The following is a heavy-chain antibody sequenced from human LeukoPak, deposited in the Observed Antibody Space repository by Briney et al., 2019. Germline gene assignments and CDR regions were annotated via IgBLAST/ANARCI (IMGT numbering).Heavy chain of an antibody. CDR1: GGSISSYY. V-gene: IGHV4-59*01. Sequence: SETLSLTCTVSGGSISSYYWSWIRQPPGKGLDWIWYIYYSGSTHYNPSLKSRVTISVDTSKNQFSLKLSSVTAADTAVYYCARYGGNFDYWGQGTLVTVSS. D-gene: IGHD4-23*01. CDR2: IYYSGST. J-gene: IGHJ4*02. CDR3: ARYGGNFDY.